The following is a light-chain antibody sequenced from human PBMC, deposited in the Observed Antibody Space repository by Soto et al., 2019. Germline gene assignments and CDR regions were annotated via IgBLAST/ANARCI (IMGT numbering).Light chain of an antibody. CDR3: SSYTTSNTYV. J-gene: IGLJ1*01. V-gene: IGLV2-14*01. CDR1: SSDVGGYNY. Sequence: QSVLTQPASVSGYPGQSITISCTGRSSDVGGYNYVSWYQQHPGKAPKFMIYEVSRRPSGVSNRFSGSKSGNTASLTVSGLQAQEEADYYCSSYTTSNTYVFGPGTKLTVL. CDR2: EVS.